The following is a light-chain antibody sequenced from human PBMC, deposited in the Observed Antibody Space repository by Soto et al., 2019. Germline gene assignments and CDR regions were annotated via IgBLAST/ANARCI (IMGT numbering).Light chain of an antibody. CDR3: QQSYSIPPT. V-gene: IGKV1-39*01. CDR1: QSIISY. Sequence: DIQMTQSPSSLSASVGERVTITCRASQSIISYLNWYQQQQGKAPKLXIYAASSLQSGVQSRFSGSGAGTDFTLTISSLQHEDFATYYCQQSYSIPPTFGQGTKVDIK. CDR2: AAS. J-gene: IGKJ1*01.